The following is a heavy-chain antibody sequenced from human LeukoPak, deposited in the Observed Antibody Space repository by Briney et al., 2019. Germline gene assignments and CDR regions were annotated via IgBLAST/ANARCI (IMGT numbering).Heavy chain of an antibody. Sequence: PSETLSLTCTVSGGSISGGSYYWNWIRQPAGKGLEWIGRIYTSGTTDYNPSRKSRVTISVDTSKNQFSLKLSSVTAADTAVYYCARWGDLYWYFDLWGRGILVTVSS. V-gene: IGHV4-61*02. CDR2: IYTSGTT. CDR3: ARWGDLYWYFDL. J-gene: IGHJ2*01. D-gene: IGHD2-21*02. CDR1: GGSISGGSYY.